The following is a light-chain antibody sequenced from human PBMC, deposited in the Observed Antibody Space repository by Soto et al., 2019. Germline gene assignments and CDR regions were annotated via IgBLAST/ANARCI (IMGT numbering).Light chain of an antibody. V-gene: IGLV3-21*04. CDR1: NIGSKS. CDR3: QVWDSSSDHVV. Sequence: SSELTQPPSVSVAPGKTARITCGGNNIGSKSVHWYQQKPGQAPVLGIYYDSDRPSGIPERFSGSNSGNTATLTISRVEAGDEADYYCQVWDSSSDHVVFGGGTKLTVL. CDR2: YDS. J-gene: IGLJ2*01.